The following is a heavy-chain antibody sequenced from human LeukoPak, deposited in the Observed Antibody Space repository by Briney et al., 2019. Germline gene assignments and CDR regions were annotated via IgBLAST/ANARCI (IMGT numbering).Heavy chain of an antibody. CDR1: GGTFSSYA. D-gene: IGHD3-10*01. V-gene: IGHV1-69*13. Sequence: ASVKVSCKASGGTFSSYAISWVRQAPGQGLEWMGGIIPIFGTANYAQKFQGRVTITADESTSTAYMELSSLRSEDTAVYYCARAITMVRGVIIPIWGQGTLVTVSS. J-gene: IGHJ4*02. CDR3: ARAITMVRGVIIPI. CDR2: IIPIFGTA.